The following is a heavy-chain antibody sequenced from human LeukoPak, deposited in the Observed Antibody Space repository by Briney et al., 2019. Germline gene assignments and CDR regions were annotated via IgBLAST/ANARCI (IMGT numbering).Heavy chain of an antibody. V-gene: IGHV3-21*01. CDR1: GFTFSSYS. Sequence: PGWSLRLSCAASGFTFSSYSMNWVRQAPGKGLEWVSSISSSSSYIYYADSVKGRFTISRDNAKNSLYLQMNGLRAEDTAVYYCARVGYGDYYFDYWGQGTLVTVSS. CDR3: ARVGYGDYYFDY. D-gene: IGHD4-17*01. J-gene: IGHJ4*02. CDR2: ISSSSSYI.